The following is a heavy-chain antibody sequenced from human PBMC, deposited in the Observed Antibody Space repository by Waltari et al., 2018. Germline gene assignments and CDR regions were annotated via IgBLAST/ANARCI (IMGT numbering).Heavy chain of an antibody. J-gene: IGHJ5*02. Sequence: VQLQESGPGLVKPSQTLSLTCTVSGGSISSGSYYWSWIRQPAGKGLEWIGYIYTSGSTNYNPSLKSRVTISVDTSKNQFSLKLSSVTAADTAVYYCARERGYDILTGLFDPWGQGTLVTVSS. CDR1: GGSISSGSYY. V-gene: IGHV4-61*09. CDR3: ARERGYDILTGLFDP. CDR2: IYTSGST. D-gene: IGHD3-9*01.